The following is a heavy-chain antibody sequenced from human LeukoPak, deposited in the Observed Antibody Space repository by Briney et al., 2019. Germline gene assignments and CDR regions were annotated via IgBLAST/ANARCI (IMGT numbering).Heavy chain of an antibody. CDR1: GFTFGSYS. CDR3: VRDRDYYDSSSYYAYYYYMDV. Sequence: PGGSLRLSCAASGFTFGSYSINWVRQAPGKGLEWVSYIGRSSSSIYYADSVKGRFTISRDNAKDSLYLQMNSLRAEDTAVYYCVRDRDYYDSSSYYAYYYYMDVWGKGTTVTVSS. V-gene: IGHV3-48*01. D-gene: IGHD3-22*01. J-gene: IGHJ6*03. CDR2: IGRSSSSI.